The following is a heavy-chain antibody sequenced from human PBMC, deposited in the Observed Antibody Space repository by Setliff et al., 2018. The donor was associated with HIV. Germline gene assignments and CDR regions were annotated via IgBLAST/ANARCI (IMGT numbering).Heavy chain of an antibody. D-gene: IGHD2-21*01. CDR3: ARDAGYCGGDCYPMVLDV. J-gene: IGHJ6*04. Sequence: SETLSLTCGVSGASISNHYWSWVRQSPGKGLEWIGYIYYTGSTNYNPSLKSRIAILLDTSKNQFSLKLNSVTAADTAVYYCARDAGYCGGDCYPMVLDVWGKGTTVTVSS. CDR2: IYYTGST. V-gene: IGHV4-59*11. CDR1: GASISNHY.